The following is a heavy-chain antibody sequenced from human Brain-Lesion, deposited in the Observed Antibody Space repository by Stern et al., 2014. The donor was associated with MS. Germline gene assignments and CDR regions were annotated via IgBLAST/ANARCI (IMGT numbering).Heavy chain of an antibody. V-gene: IGHV1-69*06. CDR1: GGTFGTYP. J-gene: IGHJ5*02. Sequence: QVQLVQSGPEVKNPGSSVQVSCKASGGTFGTYPITWLRQAPGQGLEWMGRIIPIFGSPNYAQKFQGRVTITADRSTTTVYMKLSSLKSDDAAVYYCAKDGPALVTNWFDPWGRGTLVTVSS. CDR2: IIPIFGSP. CDR3: AKDGPALVTNWFDP. D-gene: IGHD5-18*01.